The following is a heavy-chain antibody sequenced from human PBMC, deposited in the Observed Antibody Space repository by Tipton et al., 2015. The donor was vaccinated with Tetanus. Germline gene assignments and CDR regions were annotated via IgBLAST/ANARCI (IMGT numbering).Heavy chain of an antibody. V-gene: IGHV3-23*01. Sequence: SLRLSCAASGFTFSDYAMSWVRQAPGAGLEWVSTLSGSGNTAYYADSVKGRFSISRDNSIDTLFLLMTSLGAEDTAVYYCARGAFIPSRFNWFDPWGQGTLVPVSS. D-gene: IGHD2-21*01. J-gene: IGHJ5*02. CDR2: LSGSGNTA. CDR3: ARGAFIPSRFNWFDP. CDR1: GFTFSDYA.